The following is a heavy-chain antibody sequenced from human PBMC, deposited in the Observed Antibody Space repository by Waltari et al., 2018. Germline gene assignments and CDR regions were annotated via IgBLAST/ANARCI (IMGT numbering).Heavy chain of an antibody. Sequence: EVQVVASGGDLVQPGGSLRLSCAGAGFTLSDHYIDWVRQAPGKGLEWLCLTRNKENSYSTVYAASVKGRFTISRDDSKNLAYLQMNSLGIDDTAIYYCVRSYTASPMDVWGQGTTVTVSS. V-gene: IGHV3-72*01. CDR3: VRSYTASPMDV. D-gene: IGHD2-2*02. J-gene: IGHJ6*02. CDR1: GFTLSDHY. CDR2: TRNKENSYST.